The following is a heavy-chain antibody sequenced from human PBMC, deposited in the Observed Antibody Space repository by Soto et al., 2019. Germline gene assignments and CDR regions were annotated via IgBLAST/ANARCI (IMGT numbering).Heavy chain of an antibody. Sequence: QVQLVQSGAEVKKPGASVKVSCKESGYTFTSYYMHWVRQAPGQGLEWMGIINPSGGSTSYAQKLQGRVTMTRDTSMSTVYMERSSVRSEDPSVYYCARAAMVRGVTRPVYGIDVWGQGTTVTVSS. CDR3: ARAAMVRGVTRPVYGIDV. V-gene: IGHV1-46*01. J-gene: IGHJ6*02. CDR1: GYTFTSYY. CDR2: INPSGGST. D-gene: IGHD3-10*01.